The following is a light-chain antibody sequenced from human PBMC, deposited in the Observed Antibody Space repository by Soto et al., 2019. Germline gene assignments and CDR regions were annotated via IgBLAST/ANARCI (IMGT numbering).Light chain of an antibody. V-gene: IGLV2-14*03. CDR1: NSDVGGYNY. CDR2: DVS. J-gene: IGLJ3*02. Sequence: LTQPASVSGSPGQSITISCTGANSDVGGYNYVSWYQQHPGKAPKLVIYDVSNRPSGVSNRFSGSKSGNTASLTISGLQAEDEADYYCGSYTSSSTLVFGGGTKLTVL. CDR3: GSYTSSSTLV.